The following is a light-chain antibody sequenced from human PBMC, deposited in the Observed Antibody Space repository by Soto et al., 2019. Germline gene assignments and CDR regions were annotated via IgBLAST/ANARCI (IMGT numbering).Light chain of an antibody. CDR3: QQYGSSSWT. Sequence: EVVMTQSPATLPVSPGEGVTLSCRASQSVTSNLAWYQQKPGQAPRLLIYGTSSRATAIPDRFSGSGSGTDFTLTISRLEPEDFAVYYCQQYGSSSWTFGQGTRW. CDR2: GTS. V-gene: IGKV3-20*01. CDR1: QSVTSN. J-gene: IGKJ1*01.